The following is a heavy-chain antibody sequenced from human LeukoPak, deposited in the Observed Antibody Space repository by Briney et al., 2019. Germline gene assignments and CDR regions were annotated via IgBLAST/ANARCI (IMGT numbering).Heavy chain of an antibody. CDR3: ARDFDNVNGNFYYIPDF. D-gene: IGHD2-8*01. CDR1: GFQFSRNG. V-gene: IGHV3-30*02. CDR2: IRYDGTKT. Sequence: GGSLRLSCTASGFQFSRNGMHWVRQAPGKGLEWVAFIRYDGTKTFYGDSVRGRFTISRDNSKNTLYLEMNSLRHEDAAVYSCARDFDNVNGNFYYIPDFWGQGTLVTVSS. J-gene: IGHJ4*02.